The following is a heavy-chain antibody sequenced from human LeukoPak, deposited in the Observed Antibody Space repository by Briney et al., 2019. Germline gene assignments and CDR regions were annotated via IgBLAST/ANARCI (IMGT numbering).Heavy chain of an antibody. V-gene: IGHV3-48*03. Sequence: GGSLRLSCAASGFTFSSCEMNWVRQAPGKGLEWVSYISSSGSTIYYADSVKGRFTISRDNAKNSLYLQMNSLRAEDTAVYYCARDGAGVTYYYYGMDVWGQGTTVTVSS. CDR1: GFTFSSCE. CDR2: ISSSGSTI. CDR3: ARDGAGVTYYYYGMDV. D-gene: IGHD3-16*01. J-gene: IGHJ6*02.